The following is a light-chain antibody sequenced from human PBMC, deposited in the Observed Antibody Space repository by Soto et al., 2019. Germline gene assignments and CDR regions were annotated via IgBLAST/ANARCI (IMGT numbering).Light chain of an antibody. J-gene: IGKJ2*02. CDR2: GAT. Sequence: EIVMTQFPATLSVSPGERATLSCRASQSVSSNLAWYQQKGGQAPRLLMYGATTRATGVPARFSGSGSGTEFTLTIGSLQSEDVAVYYCQQYNNWPPGTFGQGTKLEIK. V-gene: IGKV3-15*01. CDR3: QQYNNWPPGT. CDR1: QSVSSN.